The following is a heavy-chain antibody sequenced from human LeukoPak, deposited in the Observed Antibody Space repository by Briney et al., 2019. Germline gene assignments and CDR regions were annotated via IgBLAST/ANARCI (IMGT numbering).Heavy chain of an antibody. D-gene: IGHD3-22*01. J-gene: IGHJ6*02. CDR3: TRATTIIVTYYYYGVDV. V-gene: IGHV1-69*01. Sequence: ASVKVSCKASGGTFSSYAISWVRQAPGQGLEWMGGIIPIFGTANYAQKFQGRVTITADESTSTAYMELSSLRSEDTAVYYCTRATTIIVTYYYYGVDVWGQGTTVTVSS. CDR2: IIPIFGTA. CDR1: GGTFSSYA.